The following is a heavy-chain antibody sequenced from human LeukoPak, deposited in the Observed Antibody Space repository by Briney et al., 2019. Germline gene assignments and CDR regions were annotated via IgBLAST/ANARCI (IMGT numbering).Heavy chain of an antibody. V-gene: IGHV1-2*02. J-gene: IGHJ4*02. CDR1: GYTFTDYY. D-gene: IGHD1/OR15-1a*01. CDR2: INPNSGGT. Sequence: ASVKVSCKASGYTFTDYYMHWVRQAPGQGLEWMGWINPNSGGTKYGQKFQGRVTMTRDTSISTAYMELNRLRSDDAAVYYCARDLDGPTNFDSWGQGTLVTVSS. CDR3: ARDLDGPTNFDS.